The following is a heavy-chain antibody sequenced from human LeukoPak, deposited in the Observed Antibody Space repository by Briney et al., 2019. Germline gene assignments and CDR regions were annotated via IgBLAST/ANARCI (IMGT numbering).Heavy chain of an antibody. D-gene: IGHD5-18*01. CDR3: AREENSYALQDPYYYYGMDV. J-gene: IGHJ6*02. CDR1: GYTFTSYG. Sequence: GASVKVSCKASGYTFTSYGISWVRQAPGQGLEWMGWISAYNGSTNYAQKLQGRVTMTTDTSTSTAYMELRSLRSDDTAVYYCAREENSYALQDPYYYYGMDVWGQGTTVTVSS. V-gene: IGHV1-18*01. CDR2: ISAYNGST.